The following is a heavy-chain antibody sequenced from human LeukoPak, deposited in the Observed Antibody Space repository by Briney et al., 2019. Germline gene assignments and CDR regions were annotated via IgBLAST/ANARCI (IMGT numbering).Heavy chain of an antibody. CDR1: GYSISSAYY. J-gene: IGHJ3*02. D-gene: IGHD6-19*01. CDR2: IYHSGST. Sequence: SETLSLTCTVSGYSISSAYYWGWIRQPPGKGLEWIGSIYHSGSTYYNPSLKSRVTISVDTSKNQFSLKLSSVTAADTAVYYCARHKYSSGWPPEGAFDIWGQGTMVTVSS. CDR3: ARHKYSSGWPPEGAFDI. V-gene: IGHV4-38-2*02.